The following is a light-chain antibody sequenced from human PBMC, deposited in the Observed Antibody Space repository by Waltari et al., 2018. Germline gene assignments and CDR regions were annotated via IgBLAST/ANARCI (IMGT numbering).Light chain of an antibody. CDR1: NIEAKS. CDR2: DDS. V-gene: IGLV3-21*02. CDR3: QVWDSSGDLLVI. J-gene: IGLJ2*01. Sequence: SYVLTQPHSVSVAPGQTARITCGGDNIEAKSVHWYQQKPGQAPVVVVFDDSDRPSGIPERSSGANSGNTATLARGRGEGGEEADYFCQVWDSSGDLLVIFGGGTKLTVL.